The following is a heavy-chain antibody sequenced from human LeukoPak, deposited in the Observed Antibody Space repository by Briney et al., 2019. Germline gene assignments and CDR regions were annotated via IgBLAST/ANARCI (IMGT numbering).Heavy chain of an antibody. J-gene: IGHJ4*02. Sequence: PSETLSLTCAVSGGSISTRYYYWGWIPQPPGKGLEWIGTIHDSGSTYYSPSLKSQVTISVDTSNNQFSLKLSSVTAGDTAVYYCASLYFYGSGSFPNYWGQGILVTVST. CDR1: GGSISTRYYY. D-gene: IGHD3-10*01. CDR3: ASLYFYGSGSFPNY. CDR2: IHDSGST. V-gene: IGHV4-39*01.